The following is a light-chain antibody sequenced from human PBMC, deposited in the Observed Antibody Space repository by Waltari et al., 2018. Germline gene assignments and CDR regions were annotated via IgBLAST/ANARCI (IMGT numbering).Light chain of an antibody. J-gene: IGKJ1*01. CDR1: QSINNN. Sequence: IQLTQSPSSLSASVGDRVSITCRASQSINNNLAWYQQKPGKAPKLLIYAACTLRSGVPSRFSGSGSGTDFTLIISSLQPEDFATYYWQLLNSYQWTFGQGTKVEIK. CDR2: AAC. V-gene: IGKV1-9*01. CDR3: QLLNSYQWT.